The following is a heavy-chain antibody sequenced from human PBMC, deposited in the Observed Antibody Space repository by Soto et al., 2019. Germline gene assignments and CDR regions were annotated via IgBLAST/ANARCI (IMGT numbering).Heavy chain of an antibody. CDR3: AHRPSGGNNWPR. CDR2: IYWDNDK. CDR1: GFSLSTSGVG. D-gene: IGHD1-1*01. V-gene: IGHV2-5*02. Sequence: SGPTLVNPTQTLTLTCTFSGFSLSTSGVGVGWIRQPPGKALEWLAPIYWDNDKRYSPSLKSRLTITKDTSKNQVVLTMTNMEPVDTATYYCAHRPSGGNNWPRWGQGILVTVSS. J-gene: IGHJ4*02.